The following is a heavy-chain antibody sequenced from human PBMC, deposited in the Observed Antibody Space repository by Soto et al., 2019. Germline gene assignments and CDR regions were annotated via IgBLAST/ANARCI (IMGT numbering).Heavy chain of an antibody. CDR3: ASAYHDTVGFGLDP. J-gene: IGHJ5*02. D-gene: IGHD2-15*01. CDR2: MYCRGSL. V-gene: IGHV4-59*01. CDR1: GDSISSGY. Sequence: QVHLQESGPGLVKPSETLSLTCSVSGDSISSGYWSWIRQPPGRGLEWSGYMYCRGSLNYNPSLESRVIISVDTSKNQFSLRLSSVTAADTAVYYCASAYHDTVGFGLDPWGQGAVVTVSS.